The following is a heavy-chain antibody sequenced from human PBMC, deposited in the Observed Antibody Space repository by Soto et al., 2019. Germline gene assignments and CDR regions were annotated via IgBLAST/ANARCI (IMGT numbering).Heavy chain of an antibody. CDR1: GFTFSSYS. J-gene: IGHJ6*02. D-gene: IGHD3-22*01. V-gene: IGHV3-21*01. Sequence: EVQLVESGGGLVKPGGSLRLSCAASGFTFSSYSMNWVRQAPGKGLEWVSSISSSSSYIYYADSVKGRFTISRDNAKNSLYLQMNSLRAEDTAVYYCARDVWLLLANYYYGMDVWGQGTTVTVSS. CDR2: ISSSSSYI. CDR3: ARDVWLLLANYYYGMDV.